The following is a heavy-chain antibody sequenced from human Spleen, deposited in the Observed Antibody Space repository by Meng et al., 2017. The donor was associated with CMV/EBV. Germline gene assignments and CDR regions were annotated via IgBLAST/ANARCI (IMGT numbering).Heavy chain of an antibody. V-gene: IGHV4-34*01. CDR3: ARGEVYSSGWSY. D-gene: IGHD6-19*01. J-gene: IGHJ4*02. Sequence: CAVYGRSFSGYYWSWIRQPPGKGLEWIGEINHSGSTNYNPSLKSRVTISVDTSKNQFSLKLSSVTAADTAVYYCARGEVYSSGWSYWGQGTLVTVSS. CDR2: INHSGST. CDR1: GRSFSGYY.